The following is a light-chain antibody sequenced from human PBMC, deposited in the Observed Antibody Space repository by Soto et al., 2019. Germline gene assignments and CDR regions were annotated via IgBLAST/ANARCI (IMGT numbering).Light chain of an antibody. J-gene: IGKJ5*01. CDR1: QSVSSY. V-gene: IGKV3-11*01. Sequence: EIVLTQSPATLSLSPGERATLSCRASQSVSSYLAWYQQKPGLAPRLLIYDASNRATGIPARFSGSGSGTDFTLTISSLEPEDFAVYYCQQRRTFGQGTRLEIK. CDR3: QQRRT. CDR2: DAS.